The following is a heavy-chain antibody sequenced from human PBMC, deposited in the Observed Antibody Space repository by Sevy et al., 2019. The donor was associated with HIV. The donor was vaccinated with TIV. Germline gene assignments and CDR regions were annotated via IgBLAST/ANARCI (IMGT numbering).Heavy chain of an antibody. D-gene: IGHD2-15*01. J-gene: IGHJ6*02. Sequence: GGSLRLSCAASGFTFSSYNMNWVRQAPGKGLEWVSSISSSSSSIYYADSVRGRFTISRDNAKNSLYLQMNSLRAEDTALYYSARVVAYCTGGTCFPGYYYGMDVWGQGTTVTVSS. V-gene: IGHV3-21*01. CDR1: GFTFSSYN. CDR2: ISSSSSSI. CDR3: ARVVAYCTGGTCFPGYYYGMDV.